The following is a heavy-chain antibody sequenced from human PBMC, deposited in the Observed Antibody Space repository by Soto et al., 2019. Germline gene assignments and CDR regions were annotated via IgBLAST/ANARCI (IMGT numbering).Heavy chain of an antibody. J-gene: IGHJ6*02. D-gene: IGHD6-25*01. CDR1: GFTFSDYY. Sequence: QVPLVESGGGLVKPGGSLRLSCAASGFTFSDYYMTWIRQAPGQGLEWVSYISINGRTIHYADSVKGRFTISRDNAKNSIYLQMESLRGEDTAVYYCARGGLYYGMDVWGQGTTVTVSS. V-gene: IGHV3-11*01. CDR3: ARGGLYYGMDV. CDR2: ISINGRTI.